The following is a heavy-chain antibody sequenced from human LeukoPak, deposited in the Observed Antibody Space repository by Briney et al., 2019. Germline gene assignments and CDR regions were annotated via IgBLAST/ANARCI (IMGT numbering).Heavy chain of an antibody. Sequence: GGSLRLSCAASGFSFSTQWMTWVRQAPGKGLEWVANIKQDGSEKYYVDSVKGRFTISKDNAKNSLYLQMNSLRVEDTAVYYCARGGSRRGGFWIYWGQGTLFTVSP. J-gene: IGHJ4*02. D-gene: IGHD3-3*01. CDR2: IKQDGSEK. CDR3: ARGGSRRGGFWIY. V-gene: IGHV3-7*01. CDR1: GFSFSTQW.